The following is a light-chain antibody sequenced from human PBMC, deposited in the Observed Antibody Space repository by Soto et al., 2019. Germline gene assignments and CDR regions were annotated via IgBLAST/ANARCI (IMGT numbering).Light chain of an antibody. J-gene: IGKJ4*01. Sequence: EIVMTQSPATLSVSPGERVTLSCRASQSVRSNSAWYQQKPGQAPRMLIYGESTRATGIPDRLSGSGYGTELTLTISRLQSEDFAVYYCQKYNSWPLTFGGGTKVDIK. V-gene: IGKV3-15*01. CDR3: QKYNSWPLT. CDR1: QSVRSN. CDR2: GES.